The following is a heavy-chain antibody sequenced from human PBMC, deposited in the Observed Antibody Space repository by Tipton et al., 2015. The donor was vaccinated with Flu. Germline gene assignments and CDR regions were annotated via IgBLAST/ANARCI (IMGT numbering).Heavy chain of an antibody. J-gene: IGHJ6*03. CDR1: GGTFSSYA. D-gene: IGHD2-2*02. Sequence: QVQLVQSGPEVKKPGSSVKVSCKASGGTFSSYAISWVRQAPGQGLEWMGGIIPIFGTANYAQKFQGRVTITADESTSTAYMELSSLRSEDTAVYYCARGMFVPAAIISLRYYYMDVWGKGTTVTVSS. CDR2: IIPIFGTA. CDR3: ARGMFVPAAIISLRYYYMDV. V-gene: IGHV1-69*01.